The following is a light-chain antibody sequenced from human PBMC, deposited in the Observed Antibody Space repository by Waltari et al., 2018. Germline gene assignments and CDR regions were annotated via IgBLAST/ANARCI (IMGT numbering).Light chain of an antibody. CDR2: KAF. CDR1: QIITTW. V-gene: IGKV1-5*03. J-gene: IGKJ1*01. CDR3: QQYNSYPRT. Sequence: DIQMTQSPSTLSASIGDRVTITCRASQIITTWLSWYQQKPGKAPKLLIYKAFSLESGVPSRFSGSGSGTEFTLTISSLQPDDFATYYCQQYNSYPRTFGQGTKVEIK.